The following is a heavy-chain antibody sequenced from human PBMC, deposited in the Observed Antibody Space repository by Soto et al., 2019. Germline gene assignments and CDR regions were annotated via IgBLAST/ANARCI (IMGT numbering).Heavy chain of an antibody. CDR2: ISYDGSNK. CDR1: GFTFSSYA. Sequence: QVQLVESGGGVVQPERSLRLSCAASGFTFSSYAMHWVRQAPGKGLEWVAVISYDGSNKYYADSVKGRFTISRDNSKNTLYLQMNSLRAEDTAVYYCARVGHYYYDSSGFPPNYYGMDVWGQGTTVTVSS. D-gene: IGHD3-22*01. V-gene: IGHV3-30-3*01. CDR3: ARVGHYYYDSSGFPPNYYGMDV. J-gene: IGHJ6*02.